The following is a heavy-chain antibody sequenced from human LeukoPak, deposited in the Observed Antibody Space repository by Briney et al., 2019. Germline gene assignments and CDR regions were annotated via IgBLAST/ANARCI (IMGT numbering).Heavy chain of an antibody. CDR2: ISYDGSNK. V-gene: IGHV3-30*14. CDR1: GFTFSSYA. J-gene: IGHJ5*02. D-gene: IGHD6-19*01. Sequence: QPGRSLRLSCAASGFTFSSYAMHWVRQAPGKGLEWVAVISYDGSNKYYADSVKGRFTISRDNSKNTLYLQMSSLRAEDTAVYYCVKDPSKYSSGSDPWGQGTLVTVSS. CDR3: VKDPSKYSSGSDP.